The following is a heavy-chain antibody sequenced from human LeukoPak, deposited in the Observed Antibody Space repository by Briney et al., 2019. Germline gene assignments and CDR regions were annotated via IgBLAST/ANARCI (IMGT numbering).Heavy chain of an antibody. D-gene: IGHD3-10*01. CDR1: GXSISSGGYS. CDR2: IYHSGST. CDR3: ARDAGFGETDY. Sequence: KSSETLSLTCAVSGXSISSGGYSWSWIRQPPGKGLEWIGYIYHSGSTYYNPSLKSRVTISADRSKNQFSLKLSSVTAVDTAVYYCARDAGFGETDYWGQGTLVTVSS. V-gene: IGHV4-30-2*01. J-gene: IGHJ4*02.